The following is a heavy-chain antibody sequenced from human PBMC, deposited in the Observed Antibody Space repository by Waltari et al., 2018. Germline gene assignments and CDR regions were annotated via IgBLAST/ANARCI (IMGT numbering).Heavy chain of an antibody. J-gene: IGHJ6*03. D-gene: IGHD3-10*01. CDR3: ARVWFGEFPYYYYYMDV. CDR2: INHSGST. Sequence: QVQLQQWGAGLLKPSETLSLSCTIYGGSFRGYYCSWIRQHPGKGSEWIGEINHSGSTHYNPSLKSRVTISVDTSKNQFSLKLSSVTAADTAVYYCARVWFGEFPYYYYYMDVWGKGTTVTVSS. CDR1: GGSFRGYY. V-gene: IGHV4-34*01.